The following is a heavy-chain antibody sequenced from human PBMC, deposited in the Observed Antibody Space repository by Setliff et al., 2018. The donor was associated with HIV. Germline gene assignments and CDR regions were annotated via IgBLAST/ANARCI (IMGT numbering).Heavy chain of an antibody. D-gene: IGHD3-10*01. V-gene: IGHV1-8*01. CDR2: MNPNSGVT. CDR3: ARGKGVGGVIITGGLDV. Sequence: ASVKVSCKASGHTFSNYDVIWVRRATGQGLEWMGWMNPNSGVTGYALKFHDRVTMTRDTSISTAYLELSSLTSGDTAVYYCARGKGVGGVIITGGLDVWGQGTTVTVSS. J-gene: IGHJ6*02. CDR1: GHTFSNYD.